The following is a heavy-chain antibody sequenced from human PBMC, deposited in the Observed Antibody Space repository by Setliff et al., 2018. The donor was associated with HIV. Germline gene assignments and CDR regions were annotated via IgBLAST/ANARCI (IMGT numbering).Heavy chain of an antibody. J-gene: IGHJ4*02. D-gene: IGHD2-2*01. CDR1: GGSISSNNYY. CDR3: ARHAAGPDGPFDY. CDR2: IYYSGST. Sequence: SETLSLTCTVSGGSISSNNYYWGWVRQPPGKGLEWIGSIYYSGSTYYNPSLKSRVPLSLDNSQNPFALKLTSVTAASTAVYYCARHAAGPDGPFDYWGQGTLVTVSS. V-gene: IGHV4-39*06.